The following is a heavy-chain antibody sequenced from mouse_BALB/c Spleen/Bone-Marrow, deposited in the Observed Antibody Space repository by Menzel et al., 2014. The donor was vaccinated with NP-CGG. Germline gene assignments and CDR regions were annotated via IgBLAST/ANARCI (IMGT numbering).Heavy chain of an antibody. CDR1: GYTFTSYV. J-gene: IGHJ1*01. CDR2: INPYNDGT. V-gene: IGHV1-14*01. Sequence: EVQLQQSGPELVKPGASVKMSCKASGYTFTSYVMHWVKQKPGQGLEWIGYINPYNDGTKYNEKFKGKATLTSDKSSSTAYMERSSLTSEDSAVYYCARSLYGYDWYFDVWGAGTTVTVSS. CDR3: ARSLYGYDWYFDV. D-gene: IGHD2-2*01.